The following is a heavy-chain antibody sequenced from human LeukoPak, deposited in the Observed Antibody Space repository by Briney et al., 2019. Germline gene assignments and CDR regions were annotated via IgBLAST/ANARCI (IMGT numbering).Heavy chain of an antibody. V-gene: IGHV4-34*08. Sequence: GSLRLSCAASGFTFDDYGMSWVRQPPGKGLEWIGGIYYSGSTYYNPSLKSRVTISVDTSKNQFSLKLSSVTAADTAVYYCAAMVRGVIMDYYYYMDVWGKGTTVTVSS. CDR1: GFTFDDYG. D-gene: IGHD3-10*01. CDR2: IYYSGST. CDR3: AAMVRGVIMDYYYYMDV. J-gene: IGHJ6*03.